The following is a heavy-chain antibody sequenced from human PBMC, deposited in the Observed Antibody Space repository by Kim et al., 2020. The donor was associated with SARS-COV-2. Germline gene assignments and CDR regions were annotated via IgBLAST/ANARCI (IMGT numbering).Heavy chain of an antibody. CDR1: GFTFSSYG. Sequence: GGSLRLSCAASGFTFSSYGMHWVRQAPGKGLEWVAVIWYDGSNKYYADSVKGRFTISRDNSKNTLYLQMNSLRAEDTAVYYCARVRTMGNRAEKAFDIWGQGTMVTVSS. V-gene: IGHV3-33*01. CDR3: ARVRTMGNRAEKAFDI. J-gene: IGHJ3*02. D-gene: IGHD3-10*01. CDR2: IWYDGSNK.